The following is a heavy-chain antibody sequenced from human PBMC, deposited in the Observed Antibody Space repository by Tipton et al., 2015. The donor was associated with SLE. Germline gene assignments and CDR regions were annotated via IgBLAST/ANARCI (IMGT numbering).Heavy chain of an antibody. Sequence: TLSLTCTVSGGSIRSDDYYWTWIRQHPGKGLEWIGYLNYNGGATYSPSLKSRVTTSVDTSKNQFSLNLNSVTAADTAVYYCARIAVAPAMGEYYFDSWGQGTLVTVSS. CDR3: ARIAVAPAMGEYYFDS. CDR2: LNYNGGA. V-gene: IGHV4-61*08. CDR1: GGSIRSDDYY. D-gene: IGHD2-2*01. J-gene: IGHJ4*02.